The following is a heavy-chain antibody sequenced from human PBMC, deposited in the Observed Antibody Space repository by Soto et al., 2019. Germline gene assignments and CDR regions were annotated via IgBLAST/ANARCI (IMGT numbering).Heavy chain of an antibody. CDR3: ARERGGVDLYYYDSSAGGMDV. Sequence: SETLSLTCTVSGGSISSSSYYWGWIRQPPGKGLEWIGSIYYSGSTYYNPSLKSRVTISVDTSKNQFSLKLSSVTAADTAVYYCARERGGVDLYYYDSSAGGMDVWGQGTTVTVSS. CDR1: GGSISSSSYY. J-gene: IGHJ6*02. CDR2: IYYSGST. V-gene: IGHV4-39*02. D-gene: IGHD3-22*01.